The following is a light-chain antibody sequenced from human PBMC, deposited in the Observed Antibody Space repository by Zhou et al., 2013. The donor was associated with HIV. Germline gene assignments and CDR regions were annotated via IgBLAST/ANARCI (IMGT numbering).Light chain of an antibody. J-gene: IGKJ1*01. CDR2: KAS. CDR3: QQYHSYWT. CDR1: QGIGSW. V-gene: IGKV1-5*03. Sequence: DIQMTQSPSSVSASVGDRVTITCRASQGIGSWLAWFQQKPGKAPKLLIYKASNLESGVPSRFSGSGSGTEFTLTITSLQPDDFATYYCQQYHSYWTFGQGTKVEIK.